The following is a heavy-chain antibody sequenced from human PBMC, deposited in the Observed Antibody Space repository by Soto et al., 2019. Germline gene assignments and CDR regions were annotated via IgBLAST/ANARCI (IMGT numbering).Heavy chain of an antibody. D-gene: IGHD3-3*01. CDR2: FDPEDGET. CDR1: GYTLTELS. CDR3: ATVSFWSGYHTNLDY. J-gene: IGHJ4*02. V-gene: IGHV1-24*01. Sequence: ASVKVSCKVSGYTLTELSMHWVRQAPGKGLEWMGGFDPEDGETIYAQKFQGRVTMTEDTSTDTAYMELSSLRSEDTAVYYCATVSFWSGYHTNLDYWGQGTLVTVSS.